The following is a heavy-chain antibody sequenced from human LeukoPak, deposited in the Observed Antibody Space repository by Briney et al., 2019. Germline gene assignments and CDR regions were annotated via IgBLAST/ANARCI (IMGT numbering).Heavy chain of an antibody. CDR1: GYSFTSYW. V-gene: IGHV5-10-1*01. CDR3: ARSITARLDY. D-gene: IGHD6-6*01. CDR2: IDPSDSYT. J-gene: IGHJ4*02. Sequence: GESPRISCKGSGYSFTSYWITWVRQMPGKGLEWMGRIDPSDSYTNNSPSFQGHVTLSADKSISTVYLQWSSLRASDTAMYYCARSITARLDYWGQGTLVTVSS.